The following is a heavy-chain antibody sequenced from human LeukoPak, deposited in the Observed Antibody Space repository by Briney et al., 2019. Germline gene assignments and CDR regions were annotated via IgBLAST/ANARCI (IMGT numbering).Heavy chain of an antibody. Sequence: SETLSLTCTVSGGSISSYYWSWIRQPPGKGLEWIGYIYYSGSTNNNPSLKSRVTISVDTSKNQFSLKLSSVTAADTAVYYCARLNYDFWSGVTDWYYFDYWGQGTLVTVSS. V-gene: IGHV4-59*01. D-gene: IGHD3-3*01. CDR2: IYYSGST. J-gene: IGHJ4*02. CDR1: GGSISSYY. CDR3: ARLNYDFWSGVTDWYYFDY.